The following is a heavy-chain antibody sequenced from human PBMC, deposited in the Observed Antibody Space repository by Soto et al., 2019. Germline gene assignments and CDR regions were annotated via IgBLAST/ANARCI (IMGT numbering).Heavy chain of an antibody. CDR3: AKYYYDSSALLHFDY. Sequence: PGGSLRLSCAASGFTVSSNYMSWVRQAPGEGLEWVSVIYSGGSTYYADSVKDRFTISRDNSKNTLYLQMNSLRAEDTAVYYCAKYYYDSSALLHFDYWGQGTLVNVSS. CDR1: GFTVSSNY. J-gene: IGHJ4*02. V-gene: IGHV3-66*01. D-gene: IGHD3-22*01. CDR2: IYSGGST.